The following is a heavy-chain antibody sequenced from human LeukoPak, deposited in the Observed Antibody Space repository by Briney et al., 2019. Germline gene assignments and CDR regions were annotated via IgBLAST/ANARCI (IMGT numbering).Heavy chain of an antibody. D-gene: IGHD2-21*02. CDR1: GYTFIGYW. Sequence: GESLKLSCKCSGYTFIGYWIGWVRQMPGQGLECMGIIYPVNSDTRYSPSFQGQVTISIDKSISTAYLQWSSLTASDTAIYYCVRQASVTAPPWGQGTLVTVSS. CDR2: IYPVNSDT. CDR3: VRQASVTAPP. J-gene: IGHJ5*02. V-gene: IGHV5-51*01.